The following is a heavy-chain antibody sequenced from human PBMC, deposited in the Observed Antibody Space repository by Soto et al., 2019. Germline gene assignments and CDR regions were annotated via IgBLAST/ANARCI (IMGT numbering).Heavy chain of an antibody. CDR3: ARTLESCSGGSCYRAQDAFDI. CDR1: GGSISSYY. D-gene: IGHD2-15*01. V-gene: IGHV4-59*01. CDR2: IYYSGST. Sequence: SETLSLTCTVSGGSISSYYWSWIRQPPGKGLEWIGYIYYSGSTNYNPSLKSRVTISVDTSKNQFSLKLSSVTAADTAVYYCARTLESCSGGSCYRAQDAFDIWGQGTMVTVSS. J-gene: IGHJ3*02.